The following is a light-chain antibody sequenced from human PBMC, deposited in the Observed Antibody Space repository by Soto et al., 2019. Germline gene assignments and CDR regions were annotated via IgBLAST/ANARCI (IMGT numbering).Light chain of an antibody. Sequence: DIQMTQSPSILSASVGDRVTITCRASQRIGSWVAWYQQKPGRAPNLLILRASHIESGVPSRFSGSGSGTEFTLTIRSPQPGDFAPNYCQHYNSYPQTFGQRTKVDIK. V-gene: IGKV1-5*03. J-gene: IGKJ1*01. CDR3: QHYNSYPQT. CDR2: RAS. CDR1: QRIGSW.